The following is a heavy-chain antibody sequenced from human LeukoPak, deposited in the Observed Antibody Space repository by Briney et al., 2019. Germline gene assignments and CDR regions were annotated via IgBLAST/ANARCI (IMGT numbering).Heavy chain of an antibody. Sequence: SETLSLTCTVSGGSISSYYWSWIRQPPGKGLEWIGYIYYSGSTNYNPSLKSRVTISVDTSKNQFSLKLSSVTAADTAVYYCARETDCSSTSCNSFDYWGQGTLVTVSS. CDR2: IYYSGST. CDR3: ARETDCSSTSCNSFDY. CDR1: GGSISSYY. D-gene: IGHD2-2*01. J-gene: IGHJ4*02. V-gene: IGHV4-59*01.